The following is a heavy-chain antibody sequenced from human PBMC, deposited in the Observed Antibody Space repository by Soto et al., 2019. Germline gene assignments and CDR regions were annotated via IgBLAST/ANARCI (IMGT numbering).Heavy chain of an antibody. CDR3: TTVPSIAVAAPFDY. CDR2: IKSKTAGGTT. D-gene: IGHD6-19*01. CDR1: GFTFSNAW. Sequence: EVQLVESGGGLVKPGGSLRLSCAASGFTFSNAWMSWVRQAPGKGLEWVGRIKSKTAGGTTDYAAPVKGRFTISRDDSKNTLYLQMNSLKTEDTAVYYCTTVPSIAVAAPFDYWGQGTLVTVSS. J-gene: IGHJ4*02. V-gene: IGHV3-15*01.